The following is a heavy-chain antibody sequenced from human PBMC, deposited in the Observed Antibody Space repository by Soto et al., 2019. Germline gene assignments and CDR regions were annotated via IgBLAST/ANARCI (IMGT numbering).Heavy chain of an antibody. CDR1: GDSVSSNTAA. J-gene: IGHJ4*02. D-gene: IGHD6-19*01. Sequence: PSQTLSLTCAISGDSVSSNTAAWNWIRSSPSRGLEWLGRTYYRSNWRHDYAVSVKSRITVNPDTSKNHFSLQLNSVTPDDTAVYYCARGVAGSRFDLWGQGTLVTVCS. CDR2: TYYRSNWRH. V-gene: IGHV6-1*01. CDR3: ARGVAGSRFDL.